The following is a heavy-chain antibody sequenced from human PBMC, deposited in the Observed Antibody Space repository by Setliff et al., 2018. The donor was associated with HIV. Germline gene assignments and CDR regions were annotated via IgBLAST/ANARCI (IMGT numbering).Heavy chain of an antibody. CDR1: GDSIGDYY. D-gene: IGHD3-10*01. V-gene: IGHV4-4*07. Sequence: PSETLSLTCTVSGDSIGDYYWNWVRQPAGKGLEWIGRVYASAYSNYNPSLKSRVTMSEDTSQNQFSLKLRSVNAADTAVYYCARDWVTRSNYYGSGSPWYFDFWGRGILVTVSS. CDR3: ARDWVTRSNYYGSGSPWYFDF. CDR2: VYASAYS. J-gene: IGHJ2*01.